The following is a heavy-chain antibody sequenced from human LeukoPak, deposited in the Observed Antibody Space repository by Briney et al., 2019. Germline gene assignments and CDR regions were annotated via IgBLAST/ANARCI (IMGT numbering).Heavy chain of an antibody. V-gene: IGHV3-53*01. J-gene: IGHJ4*02. D-gene: IGHD1-14*01. CDR3: ARGVEPLAANTLAY. CDR1: GLTVITND. CDR2: LYSDGNT. Sequence: GGSLRLSCAASGLTVITNDMTWVRQAPGKGLEWVSVLYSDGNTKYADSVQGRFSISRDNSKNTLYLEMNSLSPDDTAVYYCARGVEPLAANTLAYWGQGTLVTVSS.